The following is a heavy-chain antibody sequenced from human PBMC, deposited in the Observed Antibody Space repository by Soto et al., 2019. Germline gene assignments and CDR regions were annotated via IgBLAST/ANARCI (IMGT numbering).Heavy chain of an antibody. CDR2: ISGSGGST. V-gene: IGHV3-23*01. Sequence: PGGSLRLSCAASGFTFSSYAMSWVRQAPGKGLEWVSAISGSGGSTYYADSVKGRFTISRDNSKNTLYLQMNSLRAEDTAVYYCAKDSIYYDSSGYAFDIWGQGTMVTVSS. J-gene: IGHJ3*02. D-gene: IGHD3-22*01. CDR1: GFTFSSYA. CDR3: AKDSIYYDSSGYAFDI.